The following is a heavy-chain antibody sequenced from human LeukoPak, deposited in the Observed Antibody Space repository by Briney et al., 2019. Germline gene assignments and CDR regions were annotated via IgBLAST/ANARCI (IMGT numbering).Heavy chain of an antibody. D-gene: IGHD3-3*01. V-gene: IGHV4-38-2*01. J-gene: IGHJ5*02. Sequence: PSETLSLTRALAGYSISSGYYWGWIRQPPGKGLEWIGTIHHSGSTYYNPSLKSRVTISVDTSNNQFSLKLSSVTAADTAVYYCARFARGDLYNWFDPWGQGTLVTVSS. CDR3: ARFARGDLYNWFDP. CDR1: GYSISSGYY. CDR2: IHHSGST.